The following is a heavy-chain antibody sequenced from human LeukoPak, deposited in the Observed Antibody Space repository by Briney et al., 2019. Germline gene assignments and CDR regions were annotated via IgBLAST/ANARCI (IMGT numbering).Heavy chain of an antibody. CDR3: ARATYYYDSSGYYAPFDY. CDR1: GYTFTSYG. Sequence: GASVKVSCKASGYTFTSYGISWVRQAPGQGLEWMGWISAYNGNTNYAQKLQGRVTMTTDTSTSTAYMELRSLRSDDTAVYYCARATYYYDSSGYYAPFDYWGQGTLVTVSS. CDR2: ISAYNGNT. D-gene: IGHD3-22*01. V-gene: IGHV1-18*01. J-gene: IGHJ4*02.